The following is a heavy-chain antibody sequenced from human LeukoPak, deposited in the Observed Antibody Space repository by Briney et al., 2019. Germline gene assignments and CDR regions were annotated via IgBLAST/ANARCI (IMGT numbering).Heavy chain of an antibody. D-gene: IGHD2-15*01. CDR1: GYTFTNYA. CDR3: ARDIVVVVAATPLYYYGMDV. CDR2: VNVGNGNT. V-gene: IGHV1-3*03. Sequence: ASVKVSCKVSGYTFTNYAMHWVRQAPGQRLKWMGWVNVGNGNTKYSQEFQGRVTITRDTSASTAYTELSSLRSEDTAVYYCARDIVVVVAATPLYYYGMDVWGQGTTVTVSS. J-gene: IGHJ6*02.